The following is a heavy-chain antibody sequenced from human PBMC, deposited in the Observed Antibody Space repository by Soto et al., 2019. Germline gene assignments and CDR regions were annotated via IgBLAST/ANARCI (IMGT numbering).Heavy chain of an antibody. V-gene: IGHV3-30-3*01. CDR3: ARGRADYSNLPRWFDP. J-gene: IGHJ5*02. Sequence: QVQLVESGGGVVQPGRSLRLSCAASGFTFSSYAMHWVRQAPGKGLEWVTGISYSGSNQYYADSVKGRFTISRDNSRNTLYLQVNSLRTEDTAVYYCARGRADYSNLPRWFDPWGQGILVTVSS. CDR2: ISYSGSNQ. D-gene: IGHD4-4*01. CDR1: GFTFSSYA.